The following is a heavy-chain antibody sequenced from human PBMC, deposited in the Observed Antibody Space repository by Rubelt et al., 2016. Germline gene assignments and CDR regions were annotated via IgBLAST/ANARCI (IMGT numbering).Heavy chain of an antibody. J-gene: IGHJ4*01. D-gene: IGHD5-12*01. CDR1: GFTFSSYS. V-gene: IGHV3-48*02. Sequence: EVQLVESGGGLVQPGGSLRLSCAASGFTFSSYSMNWVRQAPGKGLEWVSYISSSSSTIYYADSVKGRFTISRDNAKNSLYRKMNSLRDEDTVVYYCARVGLGSGYEEYWGHGTLVTVSS. CDR2: ISSSSSTI. CDR3: ARVGLGSGYEEY.